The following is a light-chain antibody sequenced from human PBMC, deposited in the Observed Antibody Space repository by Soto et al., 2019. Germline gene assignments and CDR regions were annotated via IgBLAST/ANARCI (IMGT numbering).Light chain of an antibody. CDR1: SSDVGGYNY. Sequence: QSVLTQPASVSGSPGQSITISCTGTSSDVGGYNYVSWYQQHPGKAPKLMIYEVSNRPSGVSNRFSGSKSGNTASLTISGLQAEDEADYHCSSYTSSSTPYVLGTGTKVTVL. CDR3: SSYTSSSTPYV. V-gene: IGLV2-14*01. CDR2: EVS. J-gene: IGLJ1*01.